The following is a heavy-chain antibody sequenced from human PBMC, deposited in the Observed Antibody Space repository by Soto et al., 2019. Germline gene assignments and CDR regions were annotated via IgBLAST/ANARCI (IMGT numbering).Heavy chain of an antibody. CDR3: ARVRQDIVVVVAATDYYYYYYMDV. V-gene: IGHV4-59*01. Sequence: SETLSLTCTVSGGSISSYYWSWIRQPPGKGLEWIGYIYYSGSTNYNPSLKSRVTISVDTSKNQFSLKLSSVTAADTAVYYCARVRQDIVVVVAATDYYYYYYMDVWGKGTTVTVSS. D-gene: IGHD2-15*01. CDR2: IYYSGST. CDR1: GGSISSYY. J-gene: IGHJ6*03.